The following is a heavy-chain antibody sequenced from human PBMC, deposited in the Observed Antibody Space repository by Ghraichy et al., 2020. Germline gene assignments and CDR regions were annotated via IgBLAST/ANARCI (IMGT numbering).Heavy chain of an antibody. CDR2: FYYSGST. CDR1: GGSISSYY. D-gene: IGHD3-22*01. J-gene: IGHJ4*02. Sequence: SETLSLTCTVSGGSISSYYWSWIRQPPGKELEWIGYFYYSGSTNYNPSLKSRVTISVDTSKNQFSLKLSSVTAADTAVYYCARLAYYYDSSGDYWGQGTLVTVSS. V-gene: IGHV4-59*08. CDR3: ARLAYYYDSSGDY.